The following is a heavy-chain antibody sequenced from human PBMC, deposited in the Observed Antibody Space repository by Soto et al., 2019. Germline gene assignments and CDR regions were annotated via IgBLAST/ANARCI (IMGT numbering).Heavy chain of an antibody. CDR2: IYPGDSDT. D-gene: IGHD2-2*01. CDR1: GYSFTSYW. V-gene: IGHV5-51*01. J-gene: IGHJ6*02. CDR3: ARPRRYCSSTSCHRFYYGMDV. Sequence: GESLKISCKGSGYSFTSYWIGWVRQMPGKGLEWMGIIYPGDSDTRYSPSFQGQVTISADKSISTAYLQWSSLKASDTAMYYCARPRRYCSSTSCHRFYYGMDVWGQGTTVTVSS.